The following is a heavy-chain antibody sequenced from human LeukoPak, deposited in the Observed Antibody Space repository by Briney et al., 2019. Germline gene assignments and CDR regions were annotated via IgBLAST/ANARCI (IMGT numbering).Heavy chain of an antibody. CDR3: ASYRYSGSCYIY. CDR2: IKQDGSEK. D-gene: IGHD6-13*01. CDR1: GFTFSHYW. Sequence: GGSLRLSCAASGFTFSHYWMTWVRRAPGKGLEWVANIKQDGSEKYYVDSVKGRFTISRDNAKNSLYLQMNSLRAEDTAVYFCASYRYSGSCYIYWGQGTLVTVSS. V-gene: IGHV3-7*01. J-gene: IGHJ4*02.